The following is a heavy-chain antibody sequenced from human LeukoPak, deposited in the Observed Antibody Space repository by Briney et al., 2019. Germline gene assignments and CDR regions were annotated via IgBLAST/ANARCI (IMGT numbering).Heavy chain of an antibody. J-gene: IGHJ4*02. CDR2: INHSGST. CDR1: GGSISGYY. Sequence: PSETLSLTCTVSGGSISGYYWSWIRQPPGKGLEWIGEINHSGSTNYNPSLKSRVTISVDTSKNQFSLKLSSVTAADTAVYYCARRGVVGCSSTSCYVDYWGRGTLVTVSS. V-gene: IGHV4-34*01. CDR3: ARRGVVGCSSTSCYVDY. D-gene: IGHD2-2*01.